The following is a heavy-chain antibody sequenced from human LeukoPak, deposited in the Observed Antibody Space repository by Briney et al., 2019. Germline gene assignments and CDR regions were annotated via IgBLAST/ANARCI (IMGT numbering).Heavy chain of an antibody. V-gene: IGHV3-30*18. CDR2: ISYDGSNK. CDR3: AKTGRGRYFDWLLSLSFDY. D-gene: IGHD3-9*01. Sequence: GGSLRLSCAASGFTFSSYGMHWVRQAPGKGLEWVAVISYDGSNKYYADSVKGRFTISRDNSKNTLYLQMNSLRAEDTAVYYCAKTGRGRYFDWLLSLSFDYWGQGTLVTVSS. CDR1: GFTFSSYG. J-gene: IGHJ4*02.